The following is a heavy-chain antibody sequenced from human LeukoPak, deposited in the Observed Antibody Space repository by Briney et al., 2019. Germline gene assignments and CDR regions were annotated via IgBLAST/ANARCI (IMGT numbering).Heavy chain of an antibody. CDR3: ARVVLRFLEWSIHFDY. Sequence: PGGSLRLSCAASGFTFSSYWMSWVRQAPGKGLEGVANIKQDGSEKYYVDSVKGRFTISRDNAKNSLYLQMNSLRAEDTAVYYCARVVLRFLEWSIHFDYWGQGTLVTVSS. D-gene: IGHD3-3*01. CDR1: GFTFSSYW. V-gene: IGHV3-7*01. CDR2: IKQDGSEK. J-gene: IGHJ4*02.